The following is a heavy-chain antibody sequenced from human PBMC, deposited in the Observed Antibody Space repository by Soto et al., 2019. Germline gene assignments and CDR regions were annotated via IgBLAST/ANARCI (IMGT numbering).Heavy chain of an antibody. V-gene: IGHV3-7*01. J-gene: IGHJ5*02. CDR1: GFTFSDSW. CDR3: VRGGSNYAS. D-gene: IGHD4-4*01. CDR2: IKPDESEK. Sequence: GGSLRLSCTASGFTFSDSWKTWVRQAPGKGLEWVARIKPDESEKKYADSVKGRFSISRDNAKNSMYLQMDSLRGEDTAVYYCVRGGSNYASWGQGTLVTVSS.